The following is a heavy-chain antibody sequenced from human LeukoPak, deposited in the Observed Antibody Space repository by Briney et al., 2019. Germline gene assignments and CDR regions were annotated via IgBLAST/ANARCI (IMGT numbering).Heavy chain of an antibody. J-gene: IGHJ4*02. CDR1: GFTFSSYS. D-gene: IGHD5-18*01. CDR2: ISSSSSTI. V-gene: IGHV3-48*04. Sequence: PGGSLRLSCAASGFTFSSYSMNWVRQAAGKGLEWVSYISSSSSTIYYADSVKGRFTIVRNNAKNSLYLQMNSLRAEDMAVYYCARVQPPNWGQGTLVTVSS. CDR3: ARVQPPN.